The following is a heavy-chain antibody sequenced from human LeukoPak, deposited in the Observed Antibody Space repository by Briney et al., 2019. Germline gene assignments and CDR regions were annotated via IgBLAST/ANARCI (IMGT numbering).Heavy chain of an antibody. CDR3: ARWNAVITSLDH. CDR2: VYYTGKT. D-gene: IGHD3-16*01. J-gene: IGHJ4*02. Sequence: SETLSLTCSISGGTLNSFYWSWIRQPPGKGLEYIGYVYYTGKTNYNPSFKSRVTLSADTSKNQFSLKLSSVTVADTAVYYCARWNAVITSLDHWGQGILVAVSS. CDR1: GGTLNSFY. V-gene: IGHV4-59*08.